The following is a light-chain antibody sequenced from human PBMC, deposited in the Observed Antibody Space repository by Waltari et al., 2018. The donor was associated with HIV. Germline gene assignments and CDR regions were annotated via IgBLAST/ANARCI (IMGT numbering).Light chain of an antibody. Sequence: QSALTQPTSLSGSPGQSITISCTGTSRDVGGDKSLLGYQQHPGKAPKLMIYYVSNRPSGVSNRFSGSKSGNTASLTISGLQAEDEADYYCSSYTSSSTLRVFGTGTKVTVL. CDR3: SSYTSSSTLRV. CDR2: YVS. V-gene: IGLV2-14*03. J-gene: IGLJ1*01. CDR1: SRDVGGDKS.